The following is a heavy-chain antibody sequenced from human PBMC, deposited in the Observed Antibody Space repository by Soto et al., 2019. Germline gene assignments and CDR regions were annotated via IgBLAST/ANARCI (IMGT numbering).Heavy chain of an antibody. CDR3: TKEHDYGYYGWFDT. V-gene: IGHV3-23*01. J-gene: IGHJ5*02. Sequence: PGGSLRLSCVASGFAFNSYAMTWVRQAPGKGLECVSTITNSGGSTYYADSVKGRFTISRDNSKNTLYMQMTTLTAEDTAIYYCTKEHDYGYYGWFDTWGQGTMVTVSS. CDR1: GFAFNSYA. CDR2: ITNSGGST. D-gene: IGHD4-17*01.